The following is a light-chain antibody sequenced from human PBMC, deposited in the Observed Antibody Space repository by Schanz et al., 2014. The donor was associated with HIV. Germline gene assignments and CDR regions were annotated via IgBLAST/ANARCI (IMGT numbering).Light chain of an antibody. J-gene: IGKJ2*01. V-gene: IGKV3-20*01. Sequence: IVLTQSPGTLSLSPGEKATLSCKASQSINNDYLAWYQQKPAQAPRLPIYVASIRASGVPERFSGSGSGTDFTLTISRPEPEDSAVYYCQHYFSAPPGMFTFGQGTKLEI. CDR1: QSINNDY. CDR3: QHYFSAPPGMFT. CDR2: VAS.